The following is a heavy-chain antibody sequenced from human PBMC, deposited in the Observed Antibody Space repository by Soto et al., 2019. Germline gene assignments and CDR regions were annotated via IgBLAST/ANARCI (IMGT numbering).Heavy chain of an antibody. J-gene: IGHJ6*02. D-gene: IGHD2-15*01. CDR2: INPNSGGT. CDR1: GYTFTGYY. V-gene: IGHV1-2*04. CDR3: ASFSNVGSDYYYGMDV. Sequence: QVQLVQSGAEVKKPGASVKVSCNASGYTFTGYYMHWVRQAPVQGLEWMGWINPNSGGTNCAQKFQGWVTMTRDTSISTAYMELSRLRSDDTAVYYCASFSNVGSDYYYGMDVWGQGTTVTVSS.